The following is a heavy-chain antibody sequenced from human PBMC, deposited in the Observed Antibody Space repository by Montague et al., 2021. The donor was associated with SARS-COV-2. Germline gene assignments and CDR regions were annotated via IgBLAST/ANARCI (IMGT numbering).Heavy chain of an antibody. D-gene: IGHD6-19*01. Sequence: TYFRFEKNNDYAPSVRGRLTVNPDASKNEFSLELDYVTPEDTAVYYCVRYSGWFYFDFWGQGTLVTVSS. V-gene: IGHV6-1*01. CDR3: VRYSGWFYFDF. J-gene: IGHJ4*02. CDR2: TYFRFEKNN.